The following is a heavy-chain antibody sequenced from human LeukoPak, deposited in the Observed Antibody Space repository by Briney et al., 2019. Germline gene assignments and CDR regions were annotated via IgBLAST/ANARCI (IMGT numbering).Heavy chain of an antibody. V-gene: IGHV3-30*03. CDR1: GFTFSSYG. Sequence: QPGRSLRLSCAASGFTFSSYGMPWVRQAPGKGLEWVAVISYDGSNKYYADSVKGRFTISRDNSKNTLYLQMNSLRAEDTAVYYCARDLGYSSSWYVETYYYYYCGMDVWGQGSTVTVSS. J-gene: IGHJ6*02. CDR2: ISYDGSNK. CDR3: ARDLGYSSSWYVETYYYYYCGMDV. D-gene: IGHD6-13*01.